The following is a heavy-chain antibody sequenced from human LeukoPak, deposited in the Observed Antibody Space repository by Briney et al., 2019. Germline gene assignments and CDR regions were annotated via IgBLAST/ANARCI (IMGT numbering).Heavy chain of an antibody. Sequence: PGGSLRLSCEASGLTFSKYSMTWVRQAPGKGLEWVSVIYSGGSTYYAASVKGRFTISRDISKNTLYLQMNSLRAEDTAVYFCARVAAYCGGDCYSYWGQGTLVTVSS. CDR2: IYSGGST. D-gene: IGHD2-21*02. V-gene: IGHV3-66*01. CDR3: ARVAAYCGGDCYSY. J-gene: IGHJ4*02. CDR1: GLTFSKYS.